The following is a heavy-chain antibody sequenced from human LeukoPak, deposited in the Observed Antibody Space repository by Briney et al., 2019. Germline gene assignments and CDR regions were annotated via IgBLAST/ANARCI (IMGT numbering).Heavy chain of an antibody. CDR2: INPNSGGT. CDR1: GYTFSAYY. J-gene: IGHJ4*02. D-gene: IGHD1-7*01. V-gene: IGHV1-2*02. Sequence: GASVKVSCKASGYTFSAYYMHWVRQAPGQGLEWMGWINPNSGGTNYAQKFQGRVTMTRDTSISTAYMELSRLRSDDTAVYYCARDGLEITGTTGFDYWGQGTLVTVSS. CDR3: ARDGLEITGTTGFDY.